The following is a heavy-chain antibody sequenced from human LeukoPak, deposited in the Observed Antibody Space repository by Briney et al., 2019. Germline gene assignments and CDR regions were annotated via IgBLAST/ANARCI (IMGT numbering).Heavy chain of an antibody. Sequence: GGSLRLSCAASGFTFSNYAMSWVRQAPGKGLDWVSTIGGSGSSTSYADSVKGRFTISRDNSKNTLYLQMNSLRAEDTAVYYCARVAVAGTWWFDPWGQGTLVTVSS. J-gene: IGHJ5*02. D-gene: IGHD6-19*01. CDR1: GFTFSNYA. V-gene: IGHV3-23*01. CDR3: ARVAVAGTWWFDP. CDR2: IGGSGSST.